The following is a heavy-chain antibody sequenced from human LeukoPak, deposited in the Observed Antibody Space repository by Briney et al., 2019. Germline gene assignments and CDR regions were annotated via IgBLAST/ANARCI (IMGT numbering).Heavy chain of an antibody. CDR2: ISSSSSYI. J-gene: IGHJ3*02. CDR1: GFTFSSYS. Sequence: GGSLRLSRAASGFTFSSYSMNWVRQAPGKGLEWVSSISSSSSYIYYADSVKGRFTISRDNAKNSLYLQMNSLRAEDTAVYYCARDDRLDAFDIWGQGTMVTVSS. CDR3: ARDDRLDAFDI. D-gene: IGHD3-16*02. V-gene: IGHV3-21*01.